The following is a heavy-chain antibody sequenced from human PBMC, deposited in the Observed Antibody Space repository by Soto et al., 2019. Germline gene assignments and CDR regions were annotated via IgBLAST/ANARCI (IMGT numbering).Heavy chain of an antibody. CDR2: INSDGTTT. D-gene: IGHD6-13*01. CDR1: GFTFSNHW. Sequence: EVQLVESGGGLVQPGGSLRLPCAASGFTFSNHWMHWVRQAPGKGLVWVSRINSDGTTTTYAGSVKGRFTISRDNGKNTLFLFMSSLRADDTAVYYCARESHSSSYLFDYWGQGTLVTVSS. CDR3: ARESHSSSYLFDY. V-gene: IGHV3-74*01. J-gene: IGHJ4*02.